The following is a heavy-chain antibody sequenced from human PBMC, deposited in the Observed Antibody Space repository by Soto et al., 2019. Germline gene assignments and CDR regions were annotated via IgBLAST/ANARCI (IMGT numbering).Heavy chain of an antibody. CDR3: ARGNGMILAVQGDAPDKYYLDS. D-gene: IGHD3-22*01. CDR1: GVSFSGYY. J-gene: IGHJ4*02. V-gene: IGHV4-34*01. Sequence: SEALSLTCAVYGVSFSGYYWSWIRQPRWKGLEWIGEINHSGNINYNPSLKSRVTISVDTSKNQFSLKLRSVTAADTAIYYCARGNGMILAVQGDAPDKYYLDSWSQGTLGTV. CDR2: INHSGNI.